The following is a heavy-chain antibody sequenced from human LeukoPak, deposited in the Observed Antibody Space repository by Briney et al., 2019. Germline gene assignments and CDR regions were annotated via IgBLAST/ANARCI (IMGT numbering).Heavy chain of an antibody. CDR2: ISAYNGNT. CDR3: ARADIVATEVWFDP. D-gene: IGHD5-12*01. V-gene: IGHV1-18*01. J-gene: IGHJ5*02. CDR1: GYTFTSYG. Sequence: GASVKVSCKASGYTFTSYGIGWVRQAPGQGLEWMGWISAYNGNTNYAQKLQGRVTMTTDTSTSTAYMELRSLRSDDTAVYYCARADIVATEVWFDPWGQGTLVTVSS.